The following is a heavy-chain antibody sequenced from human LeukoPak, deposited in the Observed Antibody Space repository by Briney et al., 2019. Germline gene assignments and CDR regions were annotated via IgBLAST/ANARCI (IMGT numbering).Heavy chain of an antibody. CDR2: ISSGSTHI. V-gene: IGHV3-21*01. Sequence: GGSLRLSCVASEFTFNNYGMRWVRQAPGKVLEWVSSISSGSTHIFYADSVKGRFTISRDDAKNSLYLQMNSLRAEDTAVYSCVRVRVGATYGVAFDIWGEGRMVTVSS. CDR3: VRVRVGATYGVAFDI. D-gene: IGHD1-26*01. CDR1: EFTFNNYG. J-gene: IGHJ3*02.